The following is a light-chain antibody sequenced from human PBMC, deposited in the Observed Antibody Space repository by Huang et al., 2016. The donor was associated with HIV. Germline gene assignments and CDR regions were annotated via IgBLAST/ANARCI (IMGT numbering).Light chain of an antibody. CDR3: QQYNSYSYT. Sequence: DIQMTQSPSTLSASVGDRVTITCRASQSISRWLALYQQKPGKAPKLLIYKASSLQSGVASRVSGSGSGTEFTLTISSLQPDDFATYYCQQYNSYSYTFGQGTKLEIK. J-gene: IGKJ2*01. CDR1: QSISRW. CDR2: KAS. V-gene: IGKV1-5*03.